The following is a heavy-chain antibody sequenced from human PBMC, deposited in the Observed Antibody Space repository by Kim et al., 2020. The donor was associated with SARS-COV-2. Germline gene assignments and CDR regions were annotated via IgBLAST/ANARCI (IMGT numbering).Heavy chain of an antibody. CDR3: AKVGALRSLDY. Sequence: GGSLRLSCAASGFTFSSYGMHWVRQAPGKGLEWVAVISYDGSNKYYADSVKGRFTISRDNSKNTLYLQMNSLRAEDTAVYYCAKVGALRSLDYWGQGTLVTVSS. D-gene: IGHD3-16*01. CDR1: GFTFSSYG. CDR2: ISYDGSNK. J-gene: IGHJ4*02. V-gene: IGHV3-30*18.